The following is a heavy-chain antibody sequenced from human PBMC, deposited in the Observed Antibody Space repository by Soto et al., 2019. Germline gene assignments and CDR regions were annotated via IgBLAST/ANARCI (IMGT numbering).Heavy chain of an antibody. V-gene: IGHV1-8*01. CDR1: GYTFTSYD. Sequence: QVQLVQSGAEVKKPGASVKVSCKASGYTFTSYDINWVRQATGQGLEWMGWMNPNSGNTGYAQKFQGRVTMTRNTSIITAYMELSSLRSEDTAVYYCARDASPPGYYYYYGMDVWGQGTTVTVSS. CDR2: MNPNSGNT. D-gene: IGHD1-1*01. CDR3: ARDASPPGYYYYYGMDV. J-gene: IGHJ6*02.